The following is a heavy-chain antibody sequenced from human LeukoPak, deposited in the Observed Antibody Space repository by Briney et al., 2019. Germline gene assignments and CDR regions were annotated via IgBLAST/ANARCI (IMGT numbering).Heavy chain of an antibody. Sequence: SETLSLTCTVSGGSISSYYWSWIRQPPGKGLEWIGYIYYSGYTNYNPSLKSRVTISVNTSKNQFSLKLSSVTAADTAVYYCARTTMVRGTYYMDVWGKGTTVTISS. CDR3: ARTTMVRGTYYMDV. D-gene: IGHD3-10*01. CDR2: IYYSGYT. J-gene: IGHJ6*03. CDR1: GGSISSYY. V-gene: IGHV4-59*01.